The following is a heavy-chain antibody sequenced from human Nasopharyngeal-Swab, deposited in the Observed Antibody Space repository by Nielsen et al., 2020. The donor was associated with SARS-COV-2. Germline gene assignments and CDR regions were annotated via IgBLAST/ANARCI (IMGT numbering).Heavy chain of an antibody. CDR2: ISSSSSYI. CDR1: GFPFSSYS. J-gene: IGHJ4*02. V-gene: IGHV3-21*01. Sequence: ESPKISCAASGFPFSSYSMNWVPQAPGKGLEWVSSISSSSSYIYYADSVKGRFTISRDNAKNSLYLQMNSLRAEDTAVYYCARDGAAVAGGLDYWSQGTLVTVSS. CDR3: ARDGAAVAGGLDY. D-gene: IGHD6-19*01.